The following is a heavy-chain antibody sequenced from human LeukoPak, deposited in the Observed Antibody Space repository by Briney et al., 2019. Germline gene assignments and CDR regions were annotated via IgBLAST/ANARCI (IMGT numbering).Heavy chain of an antibody. Sequence: ASVKVSCKASGYTFTSYYMHWVRQAPGQGLEWMGIINPSGGSTNYAQKFQGRVTITADESTSTAYMELSSLRSEDTAVYYCASAHCSSTSCYGQDLYYYYGMDVWGQGTTVTVSS. D-gene: IGHD2-2*01. J-gene: IGHJ6*02. V-gene: IGHV1-46*01. CDR1: GYTFTSYY. CDR2: INPSGGST. CDR3: ASAHCSSTSCYGQDLYYYYGMDV.